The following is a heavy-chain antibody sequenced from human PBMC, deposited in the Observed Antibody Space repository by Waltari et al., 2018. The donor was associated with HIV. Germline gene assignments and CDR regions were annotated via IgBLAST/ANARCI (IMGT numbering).Heavy chain of an antibody. J-gene: IGHJ1*01. Sequence: TGATIGNYANNWFRQAQGKAAEEVGWLGSLYFGGNPDYAGSTKGRVIISIDDSKSAVHLAVNSLTADDTGIYYCVRETLPGCAAGSCYRTWGQGTQV. D-gene: IGHD2-2*01. CDR1: GATIGNYA. CDR2: LGSLYFGGNP. CDR3: VRETLPGCAAGSCYRT. V-gene: IGHV3-49*03.